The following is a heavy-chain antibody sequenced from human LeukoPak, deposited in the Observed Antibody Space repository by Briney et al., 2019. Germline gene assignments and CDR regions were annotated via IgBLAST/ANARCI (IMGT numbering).Heavy chain of an antibody. CDR3: ARVRYCSTNRCYDREFDN. Sequence: SSETLSLTCTVSGGSISSGNYYWGWIRQPPGKGLEWIGTIYFSGSTYYNPSLKSRVSISVDTSKNQFSLKLSSVTAADTAVYYCARVRYCSTNRCYDREFDNWGQGTLVTVSS. CDR1: GGSISSGNYY. CDR2: IYFSGST. D-gene: IGHD2-2*01. V-gene: IGHV4-39*01. J-gene: IGHJ4*02.